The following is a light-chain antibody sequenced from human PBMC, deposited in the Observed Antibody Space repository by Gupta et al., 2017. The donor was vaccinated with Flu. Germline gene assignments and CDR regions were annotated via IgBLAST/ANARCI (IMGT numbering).Light chain of an antibody. CDR2: AAS. Sequence: DIQMTQSPSTVSASVGDRVSITCRASQHINSWLAWYQKKTGKATKVLIEAASSLQSGVPSRFSGSGYGTDFTRTISRLQPEDFATDVWRQANSVPLSCGGGTKVEMK. CDR3: RQANSVPLS. J-gene: IGKJ4*02. CDR1: QHINSW. V-gene: IGKV1-12*01.